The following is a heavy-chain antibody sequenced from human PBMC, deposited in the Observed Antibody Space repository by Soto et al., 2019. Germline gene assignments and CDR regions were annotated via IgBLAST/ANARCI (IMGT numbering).Heavy chain of an antibody. V-gene: IGHV1-45*02. J-gene: IGHJ4*02. CDR2: ITPFSGDA. D-gene: IGHD5-18*01. Sequence: QMQLVQSGAEVKKTGSTVTVYCQALGNTFTYRYLHWVRQAPGQELEWMGWITPFSGDAHYAQKFQERVTITRDRAINTAYMRMSSLGSEDTAMYYCATGGSSSGPFTWELPDHWGQGTLFTVSA. CDR1: GNTFTYRY. CDR3: ATGGSSSGPFTWELPDH.